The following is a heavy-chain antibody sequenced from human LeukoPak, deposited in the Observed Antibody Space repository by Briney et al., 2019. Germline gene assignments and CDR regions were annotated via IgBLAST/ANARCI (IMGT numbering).Heavy chain of an antibody. V-gene: IGHV3-74*01. CDR2: INPDGTTT. Sequence: GGSLRLSCAASGFTFSTYWMHWVRQAPGKGLVWVSRINPDGTTTSYADSVKGRFTISRDNAKDTVYLQMNSLRAEDTAVYYCASDHRAMANKGDFDYWGQGTLVTVSS. CDR1: GFTFSTYW. J-gene: IGHJ4*02. D-gene: IGHD5-18*01. CDR3: ASDHRAMANKGDFDY.